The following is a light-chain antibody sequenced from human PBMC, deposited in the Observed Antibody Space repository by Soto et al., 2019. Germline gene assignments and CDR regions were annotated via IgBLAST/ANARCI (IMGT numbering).Light chain of an antibody. CDR3: QVWASSSDHVV. CDR2: YDR. Sequence: SYELTQPPSVSVAPGKTATITCGGNDIGGKSVHWYRQKPGQAPVLVIYYDRDRPSGIPERFSGSNSGITATLTISTVEAGDEADYYCQVWASSSDHVVFGGGTKLTVL. CDR1: DIGGKS. J-gene: IGLJ2*01. V-gene: IGLV3-21*04.